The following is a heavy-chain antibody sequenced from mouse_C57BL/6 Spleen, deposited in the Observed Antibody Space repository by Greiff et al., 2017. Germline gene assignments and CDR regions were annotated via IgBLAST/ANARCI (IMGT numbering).Heavy chain of an antibody. D-gene: IGHD2-1*01. CDR1: GYTFTSYW. V-gene: IGHV1-50*01. CDR2: IDPSDSYT. CDR3: ARAAIYGNFLYYAMDY. Sequence: QVQLQQPGAELVKPGASVKLSCKASGYTFTSYWMQWVKQRPGQGLEWIGEIDPSDSYTNYNQKFKGKATLTVHTSSSTAYMQLSSLTSEDSAVYYCARAAIYGNFLYYAMDYWGQGTSVTVSS. J-gene: IGHJ4*01.